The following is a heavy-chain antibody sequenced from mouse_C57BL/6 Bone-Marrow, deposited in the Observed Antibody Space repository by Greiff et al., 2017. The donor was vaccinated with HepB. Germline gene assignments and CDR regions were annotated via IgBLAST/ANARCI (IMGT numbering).Heavy chain of an antibody. J-gene: IGHJ3*01. CDR1: GYAFSSSW. CDR3: ANNLPGPY. V-gene: IGHV1-82*01. Sequence: LEESGPELVKPGASVKISCKASGYAFSSSWMNWVKQRPGKGLEWIGRIYPGDGDTNYNGKFKGKATLTADKSSSTAYMQLSSLTSEDSAVYFCANNLPGPYWGQGTLVTVSA. CDR2: IYPGDGDT. D-gene: IGHD5-5*01.